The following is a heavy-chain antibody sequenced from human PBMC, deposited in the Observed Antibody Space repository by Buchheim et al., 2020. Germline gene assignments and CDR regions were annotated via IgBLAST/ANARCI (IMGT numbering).Heavy chain of an antibody. CDR1: GGSISSYY. V-gene: IGHV4-59*01. D-gene: IGHD3-16*02. CDR2: IYYSGST. J-gene: IGHJ4*02. Sequence: QVQLQESGPGLVKPSETLSLTCTVSGGSISSYYWSWIRQPPGKGLEWIGYIYYSGSTNYNPSLKSRVTISVDTSKNQFSLKLSSVTAADTAVYYCARGPLTYDYIWGSYRYTGLLDYWGQGTL. CDR3: ARGPLTYDYIWGSYRYTGLLDY.